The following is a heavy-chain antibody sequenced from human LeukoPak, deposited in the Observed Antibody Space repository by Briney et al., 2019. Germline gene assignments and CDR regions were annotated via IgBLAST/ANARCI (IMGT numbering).Heavy chain of an antibody. CDR1: GFSVRTNY. CDR3: VRAVHHLCYSVSSGYYGDAIDV. Sequence: GGSLSPSCATFGFSVRTNYMTWVRQAPGKGLEWVSVIYSGGTIRYADSVKGRFTISRDHSRDTLHLQMNSLRVDDTAVYYCVRAVHHLCYSVSSGYYGDAIDVWGQGTVVTVSS. J-gene: IGHJ3*01. D-gene: IGHD3-22*01. V-gene: IGHV3-53*01. CDR2: IYSGGTI.